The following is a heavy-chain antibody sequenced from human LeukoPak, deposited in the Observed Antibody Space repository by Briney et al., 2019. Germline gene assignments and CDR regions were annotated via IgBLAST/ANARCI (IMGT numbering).Heavy chain of an antibody. V-gene: IGHV1-46*01. D-gene: IGHD5-24*01. CDR1: GDTFTSYY. J-gene: IGHJ4*02. Sequence: ASVKVSCKASGDTFTSYYMHWVRQAPGQGLEWMGIINPSGGTTFYAQKFQGRVTMTRDMSTSTVHMELSSLRSEDTAVYYCARDHGMATILAKSNHFDFWGQGTLVTVSS. CDR3: ARDHGMATILAKSNHFDF. CDR2: INPSGGTT.